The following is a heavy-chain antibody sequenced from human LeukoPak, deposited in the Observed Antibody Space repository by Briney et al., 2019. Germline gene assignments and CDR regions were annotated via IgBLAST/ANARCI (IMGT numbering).Heavy chain of an antibody. Sequence: GGSLRLSCAVSGFTFSTYGMHWVRQAPGKGLEWVAVISYDGSTKHCADSVKGRFTISRDNFRNTLFLQMNSLRAEDTAVYYCARDLDYDSWSGLDYWGQGTLVTISS. CDR3: ARDLDYDSWSGLDY. D-gene: IGHD3-3*01. CDR2: ISYDGSTK. CDR1: GFTFSTYG. J-gene: IGHJ4*02. V-gene: IGHV3-30*03.